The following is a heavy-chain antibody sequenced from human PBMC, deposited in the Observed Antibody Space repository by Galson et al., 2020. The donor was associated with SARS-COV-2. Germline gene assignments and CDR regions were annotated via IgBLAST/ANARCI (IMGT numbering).Heavy chain of an antibody. V-gene: IGHV3-30*18. Sequence: LSLTCAASGFTFSSYGMHWVRQAPGKGLEWVAVISYDGSNKYYADSVKGRFTISRDNSKNTLYLQMNSLRAEDTAVYYCAKVEMATTNFDYWGQGTLVTVSS. J-gene: IGHJ4*02. CDR2: ISYDGSNK. CDR3: AKVEMATTNFDY. CDR1: GFTFSSYG. D-gene: IGHD5-12*01.